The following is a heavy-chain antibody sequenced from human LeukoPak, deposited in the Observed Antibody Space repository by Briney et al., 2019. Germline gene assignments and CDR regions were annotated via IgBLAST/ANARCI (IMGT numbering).Heavy chain of an antibody. CDR2: IYPGDSDT. Sequence: PGESLKISCKGSGYIFTSYWIGWVRQMPGKGLGWMGIIYPGDSDTRYSPSFQGQVTISADKYISTAYLQWSSLKPSDTAMFYCARQPDSSGSPLYWGQGTLVSVSS. D-gene: IGHD3-22*01. J-gene: IGHJ4*02. CDR3: ARQPDSSGSPLY. CDR1: GYIFTSYW. V-gene: IGHV5-51*01.